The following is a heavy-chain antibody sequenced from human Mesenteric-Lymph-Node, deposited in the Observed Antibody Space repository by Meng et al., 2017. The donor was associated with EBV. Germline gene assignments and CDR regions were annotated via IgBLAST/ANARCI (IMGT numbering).Heavy chain of an antibody. Sequence: QEPGPAPGNPLHTLALPLTVSGRALSTDTSDWGWIRQHPGKGLEWIGTMYHGGVAYYSPSLHSRVTISLDTSKNQLSLKLKSVTAADTAVYYCARELAGYNPNWFDPWGQGALVTVSS. V-gene: IGHV4-39*07. J-gene: IGHJ5*02. CDR3: ARELAGYNPNWFDP. CDR2: MYHGGVA. CDR1: GRALSTDTSD. D-gene: IGHD3-9*01.